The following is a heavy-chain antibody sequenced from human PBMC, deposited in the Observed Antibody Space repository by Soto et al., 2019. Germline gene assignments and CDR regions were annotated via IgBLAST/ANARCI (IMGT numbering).Heavy chain of an antibody. CDR2: IIPIFGTA. J-gene: IGHJ5*02. Sequence: QVQLVQSGAEVKKPGSSVKVSCKASGGTFSSYAISWVRQAPGQGLEWMGGIIPIFGTANYAQKFQGRVTITADESTSADYMELSSLRSEDTAVYYCARVGVAYYYGSGSYNWFDPWGQGTLVTVSS. V-gene: IGHV1-69*12. D-gene: IGHD3-10*01. CDR3: ARVGVAYYYGSGSYNWFDP. CDR1: GGTFSSYA.